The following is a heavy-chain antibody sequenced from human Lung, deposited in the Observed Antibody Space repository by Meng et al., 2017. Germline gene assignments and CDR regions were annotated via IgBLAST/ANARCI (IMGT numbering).Heavy chain of an antibody. J-gene: IGHJ4*02. D-gene: IGHD4-11*01. V-gene: IGHV4-34*01. CDR3: ARGPTTMAHAFDY. Sequence: AQVQHGGAVQLTRSGTLSSSCVAACGFFSDYYWSWSREPPGKGLEWIGEINHSGGTNYNQSLESRATISVDTSHNNLYLKLSSVTAADSAVYYCARGPTTMAHAFDYWGQGTLVTVSS. CDR2: INHSGGT. CDR1: CGFFSDYY.